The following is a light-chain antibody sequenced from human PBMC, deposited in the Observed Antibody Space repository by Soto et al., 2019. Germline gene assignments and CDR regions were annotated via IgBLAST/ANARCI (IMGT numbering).Light chain of an antibody. CDR3: QSYDSSLSASV. V-gene: IGLV1-40*01. CDR2: DNT. J-gene: IGLJ2*01. CDR1: RSNIGAGYA. Sequence: QSVLTQPPSVSGAPGQRVTISCTGSRSNIGAGYAVHWYQQLPGTAPKLLIYDNTNRPSGVPDRFSASESGTSASLAITGLQSEDEADYYCQSYDSSLSASVFDGGTQLTVL.